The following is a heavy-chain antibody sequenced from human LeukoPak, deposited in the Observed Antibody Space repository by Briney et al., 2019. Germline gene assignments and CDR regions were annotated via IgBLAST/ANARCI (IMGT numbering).Heavy chain of an antibody. CDR1: GGSISSGSYY. CDR2: IYTSGST. CDR3: ARDSSYYGSGSYLAFDI. D-gene: IGHD3-10*01. V-gene: IGHV4-61*02. Sequence: SSQTLSLTCTVSGGSISSGSYYWSWIRQPAGKGLEWIGRIYTSGSTNYNPSLKSRVTISVDTSKNQFSLKLSSVTAADTAVYYCARDSSYYGSGSYLAFDIWGQGTMVTVSS. J-gene: IGHJ3*02.